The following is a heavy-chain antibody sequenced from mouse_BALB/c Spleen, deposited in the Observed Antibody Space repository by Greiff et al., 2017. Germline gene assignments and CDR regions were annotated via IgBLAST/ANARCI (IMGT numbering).Heavy chain of an antibody. Sequence: VQLQQPGAELVKPGTSVKLSCKASGYNFTSYWINWVKLRPGQGLEWIGDIYPGSGSTNYNEKFKSKATLTVDTSSSTAYMQLSSLASEDSALYYCARFAYWGQGTLVTVSA. CDR3: ARFAY. CDR2: IYPGSGST. J-gene: IGHJ3*01. V-gene: IGHV1-55*01. CDR1: GYNFTSYW.